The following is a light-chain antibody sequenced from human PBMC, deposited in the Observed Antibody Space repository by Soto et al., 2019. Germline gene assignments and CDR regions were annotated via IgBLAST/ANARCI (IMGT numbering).Light chain of an antibody. V-gene: IGLV2-11*01. J-gene: IGLJ1*01. Sequence: QSALTQPPSVSGSPGQSVTISCTGTSSDVGGYKYVSWYQQKPGKAPKLIIYGVSRWPSGVPNRFSGSKSGNRASLTISGLQAEDEGDYYCCSYAGGPEVFGTGTKVTV. CDR2: GVS. CDR1: SSDVGGYKY. CDR3: CSYAGGPEV.